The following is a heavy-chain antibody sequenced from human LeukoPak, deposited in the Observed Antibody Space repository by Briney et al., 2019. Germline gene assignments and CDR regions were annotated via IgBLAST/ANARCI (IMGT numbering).Heavy chain of an antibody. CDR2: IRYDGSNK. D-gene: IGHD2-8*01. J-gene: IGHJ4*02. CDR3: ARALIGYYFDY. CDR1: GFTFSSYG. V-gene: IGHV3-30*02. Sequence: GGSLRLSCAASGFTFSSYGMHWVRQAPGKGLEWVTLIRYDGSNKYYADSVKGRFTISRDNSKNSLYLQINSLRVEDTAVYYCARALIGYYFDYWGQGTLVTVSS.